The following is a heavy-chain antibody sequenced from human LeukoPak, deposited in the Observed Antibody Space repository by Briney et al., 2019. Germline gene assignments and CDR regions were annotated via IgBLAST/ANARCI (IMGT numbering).Heavy chain of an antibody. V-gene: IGHV1-46*01. CDR3: ARGAARNIVATMNPEFYYFDY. Sequence: ASVKVSCKASGYTFTSYYMHRVRQAPGQGLEWMGIINPSGGSTSYAQKFQGRVTMTRDMSTSTVYMELSSLRSEDTAVYYCARGAARNIVATMNPEFYYFDYWGQGTLVTVSS. D-gene: IGHD5-12*01. CDR1: GYTFTSYY. J-gene: IGHJ4*02. CDR2: INPSGGST.